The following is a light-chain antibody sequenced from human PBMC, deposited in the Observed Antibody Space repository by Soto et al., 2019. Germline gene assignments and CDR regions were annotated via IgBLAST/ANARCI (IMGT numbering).Light chain of an antibody. CDR2: EAS. V-gene: IGKV1-39*01. J-gene: IGKJ1*01. Sequence: DIQMTQSPSSLSASVGDRVTITCRASQSISSYLNWYQQKPGKAPKLLIYEASSLQRGVPSRFSGSGSGTDFTLTISSLQPEDFATYYCQQSDTTPWTFGQGTQV. CDR1: QSISSY. CDR3: QQSDTTPWT.